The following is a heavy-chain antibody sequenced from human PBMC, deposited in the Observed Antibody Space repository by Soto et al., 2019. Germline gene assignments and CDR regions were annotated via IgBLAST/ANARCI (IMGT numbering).Heavy chain of an antibody. V-gene: IGHV1-69*02. CDR3: ATDYGDYGWAAYDY. Sequence: QVQLVQSGAEVKKPGSSVKVSCKASGGTFSSYTISWVRQAPGQGLEWMGRIIPILGIANYAQKFQGRVTITADKSTSTAYMELSSLRSEDTAVYYCATDYGDYGWAAYDYWGQGTLVTVSS. J-gene: IGHJ4*02. D-gene: IGHD4-17*01. CDR1: GGTFSSYT. CDR2: IIPILGIA.